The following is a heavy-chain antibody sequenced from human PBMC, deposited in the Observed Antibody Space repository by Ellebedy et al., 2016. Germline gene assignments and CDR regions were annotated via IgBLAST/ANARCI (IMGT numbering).Heavy chain of an antibody. Sequence: SETLSLTCNVSGGSVSSDYWNWIRRPPGKGLEWIGYIFHTGTTNYNPSLKSRVTMSVDTSKSQFSLRLTSVTAADTAVYYCAKWNGGWYAFEVWGQGTMVTVSS. CDR1: GGSVSSDY. J-gene: IGHJ3*01. CDR3: AKWNGGWYAFEV. CDR2: IFHTGTT. D-gene: IGHD6-19*01. V-gene: IGHV4-59*02.